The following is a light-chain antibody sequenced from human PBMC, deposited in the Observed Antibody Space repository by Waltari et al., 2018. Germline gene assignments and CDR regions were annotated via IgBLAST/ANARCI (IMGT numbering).Light chain of an antibody. Sequence: ISCTGSSSNIGAGYDVHWYQQLPRKAPKLLIYSNTNRPSGVPDRFAGSKSGTSASLAITGLQAEDEADYYCQSYDSSLSGVVFGRGTKLTVL. J-gene: IGLJ2*01. CDR2: SNT. CDR1: SSNIGAGYD. CDR3: QSYDSSLSGVV. V-gene: IGLV1-40*01.